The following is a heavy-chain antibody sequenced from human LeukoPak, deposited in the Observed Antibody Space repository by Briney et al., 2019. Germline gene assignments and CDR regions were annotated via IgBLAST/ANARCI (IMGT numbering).Heavy chain of an antibody. CDR2: IHPSGSL. CDR3: SRGLDSRKLGY. Sequence: SETLSLTCTVSGASFSSGDQYWNWIRHSPGKGLEWIGSIHPSGSLYNNPSLESRVTISIDTSKNQFSLNLNSVTAADTAVYFCSRGLDSRKLGYWGQGTLVTVSS. D-gene: IGHD3-22*01. CDR1: GASFSSGDQY. V-gene: IGHV4-31*03. J-gene: IGHJ4*02.